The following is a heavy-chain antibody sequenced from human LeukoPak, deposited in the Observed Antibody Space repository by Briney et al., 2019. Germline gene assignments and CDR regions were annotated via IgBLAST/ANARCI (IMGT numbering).Heavy chain of an antibody. CDR3: ARGAFDYYDSSGYGYAFDI. V-gene: IGHV3-7*01. J-gene: IGHJ3*02. CDR2: IKQDGSEK. D-gene: IGHD3-22*01. CDR1: GFTFSRYW. Sequence: GGSLRLSCAASGFTFSRYWMSWVRQAPGKGLEWVANIKQDGSEKYYVDSVKGRFTISRDSATNSLYLQMNRMRVEDTAVYYCARGAFDYYDSSGYGYAFDIWGQGTMVTVSS.